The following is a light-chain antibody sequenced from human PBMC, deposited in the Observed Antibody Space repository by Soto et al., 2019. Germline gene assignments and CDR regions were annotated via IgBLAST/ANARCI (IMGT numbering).Light chain of an antibody. V-gene: IGLV2-14*03. Sequence: QSVLTQPASVSASPGQSITISCTGTSSDVGGSNFVSWYQQHPGKPPKLIIYDVATRPSGVSNRFSGSKSGSTASLIISRLQTEDEADYYCSSDAGNYNYVFGTGTKVTVL. CDR2: DVA. J-gene: IGLJ1*01. CDR3: SSDAGNYNYV. CDR1: SSDVGGSNF.